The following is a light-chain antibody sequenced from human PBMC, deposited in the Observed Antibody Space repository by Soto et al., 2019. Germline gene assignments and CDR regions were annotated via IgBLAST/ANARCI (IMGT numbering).Light chain of an antibody. CDR3: QQSYSTPT. V-gene: IGKV1-39*01. J-gene: IGKJ4*01. CDR2: GAS. CDR1: QTIGRA. Sequence: IQLTQSTSSLSASVGDRVTITCRASQTIGRALNWYQHKPGKGPNLLIYGASNLQSEVPSRFSGSGSGTDFILTISSLQPEDSATYYCQQSYSTPTFGGGTKVDIK.